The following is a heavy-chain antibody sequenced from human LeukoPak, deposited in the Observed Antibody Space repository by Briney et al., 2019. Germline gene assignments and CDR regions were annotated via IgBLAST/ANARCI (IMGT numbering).Heavy chain of an antibody. D-gene: IGHD6-13*01. Sequence: ASVMVSCKASGYTFMSYAINWVRQAPGQGLEWLGWISGHNGQSKYAQKFQGRVTLTTDSSTGAAYMELRSLRSDDMAIYYCARGRAAADDFDYWGQRTLVTVSS. CDR1: GYTFMSYA. J-gene: IGHJ4*02. V-gene: IGHV1-18*03. CDR2: ISGHNGQS. CDR3: ARGRAAADDFDY.